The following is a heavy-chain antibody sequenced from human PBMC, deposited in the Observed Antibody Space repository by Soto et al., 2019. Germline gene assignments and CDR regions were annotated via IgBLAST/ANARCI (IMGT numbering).Heavy chain of an antibody. CDR3: ARGDTPMITGMDSFDI. D-gene: IGHD5-18*01. Sequence: PGGSLRLSWAASGFTFSRYWMNWVRQAPGKGLEWVANIKQDGTEKNYVDSVKGRFTISRDNARNSLYLQMDSLRAEDTAVYFCARGDTPMITGMDSFDIWGQGTMVTVSS. J-gene: IGHJ3*02. V-gene: IGHV3-7*01. CDR1: GFTFSRYW. CDR2: IKQDGTEK.